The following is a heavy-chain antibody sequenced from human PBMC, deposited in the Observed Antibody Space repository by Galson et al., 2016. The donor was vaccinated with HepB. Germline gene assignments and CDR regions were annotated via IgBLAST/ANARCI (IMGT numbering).Heavy chain of an antibody. J-gene: IGHJ4*02. CDR1: GYTFNNYW. V-gene: IGHV5-51*01. CDR2: IYPGDSET. CDR3: ARQQPLRNGDRWAVPGTLPSDY. D-gene: IGHD6-19*01. Sequence: QSGAEVKKPGESLKISCKGSGYTFNNYWNGWVRQMPGKGLEWMGIIYPGDSETSYSSSFQGQVTIAAAKSINSAYLQWSSLEASDTAMYYCARQQPLRNGDRWAVPGTLPSDYWGQGTLVTVSS.